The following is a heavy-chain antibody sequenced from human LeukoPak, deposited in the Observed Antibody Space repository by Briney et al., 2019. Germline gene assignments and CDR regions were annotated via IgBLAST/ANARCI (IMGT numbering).Heavy chain of an antibody. CDR3: ARGSLWFGEYKGQDY. Sequence: SETLSLTCAVYGGSFSGYYWSWTRQPPGKGLEWIGEINHSGSTNYNPSLKSRVTISVDTSKNQFSLKLSSVTAADTAVYYCARGSLWFGEYKGQDYWGQGTLVTVSS. CDR1: GGSFSGYY. J-gene: IGHJ4*02. V-gene: IGHV4-34*01. D-gene: IGHD3-10*01. CDR2: INHSGST.